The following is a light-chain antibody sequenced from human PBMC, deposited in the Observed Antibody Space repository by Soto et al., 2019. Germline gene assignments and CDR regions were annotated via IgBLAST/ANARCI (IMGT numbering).Light chain of an antibody. CDR1: TSNIGAGYD. V-gene: IGLV1-40*01. CDR3: QSYDNTLSGPIYV. Sequence: SVLTQPPSVSGALGQRVTISCTGITSNIGAGYDVHWYQLLPGRAPKLLIYGNTNRPSGFPDRFSGSKSATSASLAITGLQAEDEAIYYCQSYDNTLSGPIYVFGTGTKVTV. J-gene: IGLJ1*01. CDR2: GNT.